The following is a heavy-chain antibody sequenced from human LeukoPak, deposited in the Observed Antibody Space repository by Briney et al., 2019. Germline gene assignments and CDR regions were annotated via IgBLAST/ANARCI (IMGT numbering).Heavy chain of an antibody. J-gene: IGHJ4*02. CDR2: IKEDGSDK. Sequence: GGSLRLSCAASGFTFSNYWMSWVRQAPGKGLEWVANIKEDGSDKYYVDSVKGRFIISRDNVKNSLYLQMNSLRAEDTAVYYCARPSSGWYSWGQGTLVTVSS. D-gene: IGHD6-19*01. V-gene: IGHV3-7*01. CDR3: ARPSSGWYS. CDR1: GFTFSNYW.